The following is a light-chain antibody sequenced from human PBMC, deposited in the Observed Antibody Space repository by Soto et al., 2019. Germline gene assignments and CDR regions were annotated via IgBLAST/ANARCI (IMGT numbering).Light chain of an antibody. Sequence: EIVLTQSPDTLALSPGERATLSCRASQSVSSNYLASYQQKPGQAPRLLSFGISSSATVIPDRFSGSGSGTYFTLTSSILAAEVVADYCRQYGSSSYAFGQGTKVDIK. CDR3: RQYGSSSYA. CDR2: GIS. V-gene: IGKV3-20*01. CDR1: QSVSSNY. J-gene: IGKJ2*01.